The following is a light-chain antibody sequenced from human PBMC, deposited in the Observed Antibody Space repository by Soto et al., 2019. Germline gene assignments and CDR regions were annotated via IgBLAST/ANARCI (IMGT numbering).Light chain of an antibody. J-gene: IGLJ2*01. CDR2: VNS. Sequence: QAVVTQPPSVSGAPGQRVTISCTGSSSNIGAGYDVHWYQQLPGTAPKLLIYVNSNRPSGVPDRFSGSKSGTSASLAITGLQAEDEADYYCQSYDSSLSGVVFGGGNKVTVL. V-gene: IGLV1-40*01. CDR3: QSYDSSLSGVV. CDR1: SSNIGAGYD.